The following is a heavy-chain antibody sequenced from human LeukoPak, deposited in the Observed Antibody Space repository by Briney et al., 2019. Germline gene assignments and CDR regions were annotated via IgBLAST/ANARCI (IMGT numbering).Heavy chain of an antibody. CDR1: GHTFTGYY. J-gene: IGHJ4*02. CDR2: INPNSGGT. D-gene: IGHD4-17*01. CDR3: AKHDYGDYVFDY. V-gene: IGHV1-2*02. Sequence: ASVKVSCKASGHTFTGYYMHWVRQAPGQGLEWMGWINPNSGGTNYAQKFQGRVTMTRDTSISTAYMELSRLRSDDTAVYYCAKHDYGDYVFDYWGQGTLVTVSS.